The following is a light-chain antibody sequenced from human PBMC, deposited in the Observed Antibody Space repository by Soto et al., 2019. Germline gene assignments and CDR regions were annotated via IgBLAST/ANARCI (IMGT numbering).Light chain of an antibody. CDR3: LQYGSSVWT. V-gene: IGKV3-20*01. J-gene: IGKJ1*01. CDR1: QRLSSNY. CDR2: GAS. Sequence: EIVLTQSPGTLSLSPGERATLSCRASQRLSSNYQAWFQQKPGQAPRLLIYGASSRATGIPDRFSGSGSGTDFTLTIPRLEPEDFAVYYCLQYGSSVWTFGQGTKVEIK.